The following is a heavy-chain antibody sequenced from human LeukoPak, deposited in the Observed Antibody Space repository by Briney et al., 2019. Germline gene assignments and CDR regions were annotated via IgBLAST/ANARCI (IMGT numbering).Heavy chain of an antibody. CDR2: IIPIFGTA. CDR1: GGTFSSYV. CDR3: ARGSTPSYYYDSSGHFDY. J-gene: IGHJ4*02. Sequence: ASVKVSCKASGGTFSSYVISWVRQAPGQGLEWMGGIIPIFGTAKYAQKFQGRVTMTRDTSTSTVYMELSSLRAEDTAVYYCARGSTPSYYYDSSGHFDYWGQGTLVTVSS. V-gene: IGHV1-69*05. D-gene: IGHD3-22*01.